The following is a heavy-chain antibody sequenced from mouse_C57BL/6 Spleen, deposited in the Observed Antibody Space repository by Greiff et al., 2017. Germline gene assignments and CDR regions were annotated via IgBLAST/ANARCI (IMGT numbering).Heavy chain of an antibody. J-gene: IGHJ2*01. CDR2: IDPSDSET. V-gene: IGHV1-52*01. D-gene: IGHD1-1*01. CDR1: GYTFTSYW. CDR3: ARGGGSFDY. Sequence: QVHVKQSGAELVRPGSSVKLSCKASGYTFTSYWMHWVKQRPIQGLEWIGNIDPSDSETHYNQKFKDKATLTVDKSSSTAYMQLSSLTSEDSAVYYCARGGGSFDYWGQGTTLTVSS.